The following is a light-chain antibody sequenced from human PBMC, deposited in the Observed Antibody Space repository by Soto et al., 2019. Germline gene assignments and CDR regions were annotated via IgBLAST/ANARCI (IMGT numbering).Light chain of an antibody. Sequence: EIVLTQSPGTLSLSPGERATLSCRASQSVSSSYLAWYQQKPGQPPRLLIYGASSRATGIPDRFSGSGSGTDFTLTISRLEPEDFAGYYCQQYGSSPTFGGGTKVEIK. V-gene: IGKV3-20*01. CDR3: QQYGSSPT. CDR1: QSVSSSY. CDR2: GAS. J-gene: IGKJ4*01.